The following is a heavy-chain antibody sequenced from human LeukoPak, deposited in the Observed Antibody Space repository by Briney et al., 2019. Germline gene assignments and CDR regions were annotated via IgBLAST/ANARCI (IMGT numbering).Heavy chain of an antibody. V-gene: IGHV3-21*01. CDR3: ARDLGGKIVATEFDY. CDR1: GFTFSSCS. J-gene: IGHJ4*02. Sequence: PGGCLRLSCAASGFTFSSCSMNWVRQAPGKGLEWVSSISSSSSYIYYADSVKGRFTISRDNAKNSLYLQMNSLRAEDTAVYYCARDLGGKIVATEFDYWGQGTLVTVSS. CDR2: ISSSSSYI. D-gene: IGHD5-12*01.